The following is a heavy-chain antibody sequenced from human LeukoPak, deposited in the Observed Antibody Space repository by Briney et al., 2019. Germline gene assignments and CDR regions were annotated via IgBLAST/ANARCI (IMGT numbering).Heavy chain of an antibody. J-gene: IGHJ4*02. V-gene: IGHV3-23*01. CDR3: AKDGGRVVTARNFDY. D-gene: IGHD2-21*02. CDR2: ISGSGGST. CDR1: GFTFSSYA. Sequence: GGSLRLSCAASGFTFSSYAMSWVRQAPGKGLVWVSAISGSGGSTYYADSVKGRFTISRDNSKNTLYLQMSSLRAEDTAVYYCAKDGGRVVTARNFDYWGQGTLVTVSS.